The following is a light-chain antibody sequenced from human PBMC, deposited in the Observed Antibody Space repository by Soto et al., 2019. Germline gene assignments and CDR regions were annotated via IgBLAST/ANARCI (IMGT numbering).Light chain of an antibody. V-gene: IGKV1-5*01. CDR3: QQYESYSKT. Sequence: DVQLIQSPSTLSASIGDRVTITCRVSQAIRDWVAWYQQKPGKAPKILIYDATSSDSGVPSRFSGSGSETEFTLTISSLQPDDFATYYCQQYESYSKTFGQGTRMEL. J-gene: IGKJ1*01. CDR2: DAT. CDR1: QAIRDW.